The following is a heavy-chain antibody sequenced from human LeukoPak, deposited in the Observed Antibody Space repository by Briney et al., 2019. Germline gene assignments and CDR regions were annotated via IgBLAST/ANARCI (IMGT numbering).Heavy chain of an antibody. CDR3: ARDLFIGPAYGSSPNNWFDP. CDR2: ISSSGSTI. J-gene: IGHJ5*02. Sequence: PGRSLRLSCAASGFTFSDYYMSWIRQAPGKGLEWVSYISSSGSTIYYADSVKGRFTISRDNAKNSLYLQMNSLRAEDMAVYYCARDLFIGPAYGSSPNNWFDPWGQGTLVTVSS. D-gene: IGHD3-10*01. V-gene: IGHV3-11*04. CDR1: GFTFSDYY.